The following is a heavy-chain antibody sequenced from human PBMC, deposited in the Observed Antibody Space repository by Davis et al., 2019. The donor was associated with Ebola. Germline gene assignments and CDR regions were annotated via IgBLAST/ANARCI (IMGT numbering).Heavy chain of an antibody. D-gene: IGHD2-21*01. CDR1: GGRAARNSAP. Sequence: PSETLSLTCAISGGRAARNSAPCDCIEKSPSRGLEWLGRTYYRSKWYNDYAVSVKSRITINPDTSKNQFSLQLNSVTTEETAVYYCARECGGLDHWGHGILVTVSS. V-gene: IGHV6-1*01. J-gene: IGHJ4*01. CDR3: ARECGGLDH. CDR2: TYYRSKWYN.